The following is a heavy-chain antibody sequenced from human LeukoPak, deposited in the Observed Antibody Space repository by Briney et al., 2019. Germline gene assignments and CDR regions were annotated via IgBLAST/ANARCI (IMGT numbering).Heavy chain of an antibody. V-gene: IGHV3-53*01. Sequence: PGGSLRLSCAASGFTVSSMHMSWGRQAPGKGLEWGSVIYSGGGTYYADSVKGRFTVSRDNSNNTLYLQMSRLRAEDTAVYYCARDLRTVTMIALGLDVWGQGTTVTVSS. CDR1: GFTVSSMH. D-gene: IGHD3-22*01. CDR2: IYSGGGT. CDR3: ARDLRTVTMIALGLDV. J-gene: IGHJ6*02.